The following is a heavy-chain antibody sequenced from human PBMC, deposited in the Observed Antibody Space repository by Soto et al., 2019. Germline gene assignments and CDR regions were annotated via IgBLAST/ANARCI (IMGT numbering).Heavy chain of an antibody. D-gene: IGHD3-22*01. CDR3: ARARYDSSGYYYFDY. J-gene: IGHJ4*02. CDR2: INHTGGT. Sequence: SETLCLTCAVYGGSVNGYYWNWIRQPPGKGLEWIGEINHTGGTHYNPSLKSRVTISVDTSKNQFSLKLSSVTAADTAVYYCARARYDSSGYYYFDYWGQGTLVTVSS. CDR1: GGSVNGYY. V-gene: IGHV4-34*01.